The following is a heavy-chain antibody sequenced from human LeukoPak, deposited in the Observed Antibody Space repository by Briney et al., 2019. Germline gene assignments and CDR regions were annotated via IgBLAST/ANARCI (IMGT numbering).Heavy chain of an antibody. Sequence: PSETLSLTCTVSGGSTSSGDYYWSWIRQPPGKGLEWIGYIYYSGSTYYNPSLKSRVTISVDTSKNQFSLKLSSVTAADTTVYYCARAVGYGGPPGYWGQGTLVTVSS. CDR1: GGSTSSGDYY. J-gene: IGHJ4*02. D-gene: IGHD4-23*01. CDR2: IYYSGST. V-gene: IGHV4-30-4*01. CDR3: ARAVGYGGPPGY.